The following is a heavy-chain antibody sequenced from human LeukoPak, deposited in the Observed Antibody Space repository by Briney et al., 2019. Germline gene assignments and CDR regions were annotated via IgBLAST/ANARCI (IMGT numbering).Heavy chain of an antibody. J-gene: IGHJ5*02. CDR1: GFIFNNYG. CDR3: AKDNRRHYTSGPTPDSLP. V-gene: IGHV3-9*01. D-gene: IGHD6-19*01. Sequence: PGGSLRLSCAGSGFIFNNYGMHWVRQPPGKGLEGVSGISWNSGSIDYADSVKGRFTISRDNAKNSPYLQMNSLRVEDTAFYYCAKDNRRHYTSGPTPDSLPWGQGAPVTVSS. CDR2: ISWNSGSI.